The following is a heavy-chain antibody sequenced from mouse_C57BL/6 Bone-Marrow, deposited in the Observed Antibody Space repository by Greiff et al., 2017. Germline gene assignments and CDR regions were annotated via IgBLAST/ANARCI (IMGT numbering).Heavy chain of an antibody. Sequence: QVQLKESGAELARPGASVKLSCKASGYTFTSYGISWVKQRTGQGLEWIGEISPRSGNTYYNEKFKGKATLTADKSSSTAYMELRSLTSEDSAVYFCARKIYFDYWGQGTTLTVSS. CDR2: ISPRSGNT. CDR1: GYTFTSYG. CDR3: ARKIYFDY. V-gene: IGHV1-81*01. J-gene: IGHJ2*01.